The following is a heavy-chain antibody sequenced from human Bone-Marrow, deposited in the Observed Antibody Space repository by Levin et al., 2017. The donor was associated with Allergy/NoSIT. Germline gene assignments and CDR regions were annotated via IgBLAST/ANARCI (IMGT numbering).Heavy chain of an antibody. V-gene: IGHV3-74*01. CDR3: ATDGYYTINY. CDR1: GFSFSGTW. D-gene: IGHD3-22*01. J-gene: IGHJ4*02. CDR2: ITNDGITT. Sequence: GGSLRLSCVASGFSFSGTWMHWVRQSPGKGLVWVSRITNDGITTTYADSVKGRFIISRDNAKNTVYLQMNSLTADDTAVYYCATDGYYTINYWGQGTLVTVSS.